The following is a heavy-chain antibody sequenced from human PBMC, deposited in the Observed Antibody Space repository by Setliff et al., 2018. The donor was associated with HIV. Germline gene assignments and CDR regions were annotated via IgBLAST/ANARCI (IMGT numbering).Heavy chain of an antibody. Sequence: KPSETLSLTCTVSGDPISSGSYYWGWIRQPPGKGLEWIGSMYYSGTTYYNPSLKSRVAISVDRSKRHFFLKLSSVTAADTAVYYCARHVGYSSSSLDYWGQGTLVTVSS. CDR1: GDPISSGSYY. D-gene: IGHD6-6*01. CDR3: ARHVGYSSSSLDY. V-gene: IGHV4-39*01. CDR2: MYYSGTT. J-gene: IGHJ4*02.